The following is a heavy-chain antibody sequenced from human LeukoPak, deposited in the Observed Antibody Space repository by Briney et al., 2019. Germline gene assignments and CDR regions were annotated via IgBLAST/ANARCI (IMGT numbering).Heavy chain of an antibody. CDR1: GFTFSSYG. Sequence: GGSLRLSCAASGFTFSSYGMSWVRQAPGKGLEWVSAISGSGGSTYYADSVKGRFTISRDNSKNTLYLQMNSLRAEDTAVYYCASDSSSWYLYYFDYWGQGTLVTVSS. CDR3: ASDSSSWYLYYFDY. V-gene: IGHV3-23*01. CDR2: ISGSGGST. J-gene: IGHJ4*02. D-gene: IGHD6-13*01.